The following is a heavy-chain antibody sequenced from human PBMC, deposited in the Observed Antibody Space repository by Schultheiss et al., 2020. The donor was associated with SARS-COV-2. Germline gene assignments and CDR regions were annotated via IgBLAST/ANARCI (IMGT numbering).Heavy chain of an antibody. V-gene: IGHV4-39*07. J-gene: IGHJ4*02. CDR1: GGSISSSSYY. CDR2: IYHSGST. CDR3: ARKQNSGYEGGGLDY. Sequence: SETLSLTCTVSGGSISSSSYYWGWIRQPPGKGLEWIGSIYHSGSTYYNPSLKSRVTISVDTSKNQFSLKLSSVTAADTAVYYCARKQNSGYEGGGLDYWGQGTLVTVSS. D-gene: IGHD5-12*01.